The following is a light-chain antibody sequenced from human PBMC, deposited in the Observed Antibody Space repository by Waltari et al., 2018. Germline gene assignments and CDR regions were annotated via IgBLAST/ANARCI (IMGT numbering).Light chain of an antibody. CDR1: QTISIY. J-gene: IGKJ2*01. CDR3: QQYHSYSPYT. CDR2: KAS. V-gene: IGKV1-5*03. Sequence: DIQMTQSPSILSASVGDRVTITCRASQTISIYLAWYQQKPGKAPNLLIYKASTLESGVPSRFSGSRSGTEFTLTISSLQPDDFATYYCQQYHSYSPYTFGQGTTLDIK.